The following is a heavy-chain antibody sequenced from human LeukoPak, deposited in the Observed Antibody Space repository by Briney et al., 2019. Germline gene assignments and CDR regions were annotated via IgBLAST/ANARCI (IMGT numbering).Heavy chain of an antibody. D-gene: IGHD5-12*01. CDR1: GFTFSSYW. CDR2: IYSGGST. V-gene: IGHV3-53*01. Sequence: GGSLRLSCAASGFTFSSYWMSWVRQAPGKGLEWFSVIYSGGSTYYADSVKGRFTISRDNSKNTLYLQMNSLRAEDTAVYYCARGVGSGYDCDYWGQGTLVTVSS. J-gene: IGHJ4*02. CDR3: ARGVGSGYDCDY.